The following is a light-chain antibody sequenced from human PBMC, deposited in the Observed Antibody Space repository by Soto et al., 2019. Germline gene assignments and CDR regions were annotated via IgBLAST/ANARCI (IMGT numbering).Light chain of an antibody. CDR3: CSYAGSYTVL. J-gene: IGLJ2*01. CDR2: DVS. Sequence: QSALTQPRSVSGSPGQSVTISCTGTGSNVGGYNYVSWYQQHPGKAPKLMIYDVSKRPSGVPDRFSGSKSGNTASLTISGLQAEDEADYYCCSYAGSYTVLFGGGTKVTVL. V-gene: IGLV2-11*01. CDR1: GSNVGGYNY.